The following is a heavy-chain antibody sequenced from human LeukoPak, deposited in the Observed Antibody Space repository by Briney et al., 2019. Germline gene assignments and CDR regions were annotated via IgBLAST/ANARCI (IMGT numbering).Heavy chain of an antibody. CDR1: GGSFSGYY. CDR3: ARGRPIAGYYYYYGMDV. J-gene: IGHJ6*02. D-gene: IGHD6-13*01. CDR2: INHSGST. Sequence: SETLSLTCAVYGGSFSGYYWSWIRQPPGKGLEWIGEINHSGSTNYNPSLKSRVTISVDTSKNQFSLKLSSVTAADTAVYYCARGRPIAGYYYYYGMDVWGQGTMVTVSS. V-gene: IGHV4-34*01.